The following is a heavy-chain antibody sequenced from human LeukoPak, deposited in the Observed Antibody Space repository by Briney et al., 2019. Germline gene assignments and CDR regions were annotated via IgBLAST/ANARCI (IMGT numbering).Heavy chain of an antibody. CDR2: IGYSGST. CDR1: GASISSYF. J-gene: IGHJ6*03. V-gene: IGHV4-59*12. Sequence: SETLSLTCAVSGASISSYFWSWIRQPPGKGLEYIGYIGYSGSTNYNPSLKSRLTISVGTSKNQFSLKLSSVTAADTAVYYCARLPLYYYMDVWGKGTTVTVSS. CDR3: ARLPLYYYMDV.